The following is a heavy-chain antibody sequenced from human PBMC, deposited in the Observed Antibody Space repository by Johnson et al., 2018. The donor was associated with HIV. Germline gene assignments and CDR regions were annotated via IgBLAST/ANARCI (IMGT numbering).Heavy chain of an antibody. J-gene: IGHJ3*01. D-gene: IGHD6-13*01. CDR3: ARDDIQILGGYSSNWPENSFDV. V-gene: IGHV3-30*03. Sequence: QVQLVESGGGVVQPGGSLRLSCAASGFTFSSYGMHWVRQAPGKGLEWVAVISYDGSNKYYADSVKGRFTISRDNSKNTLYLQMNSLRPEDTAVYYCARDDIQILGGYSSNWPENSFDVWGQGTMVTVSS. CDR2: ISYDGSNK. CDR1: GFTFSSYG.